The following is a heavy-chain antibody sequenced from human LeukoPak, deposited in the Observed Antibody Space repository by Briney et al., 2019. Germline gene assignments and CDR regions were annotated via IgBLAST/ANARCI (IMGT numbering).Heavy chain of an antibody. Sequence: ASVKVSCKVSGYTLTELSMHWVRQAPGKGLEWMGGFDPEDGETIYAQKFQGRVTMTKDTSTDTAYMELSSLRSEDTAVYYCATPLGATNAFDIWGQGTMVTVSS. V-gene: IGHV1-24*01. CDR1: GYTLTELS. CDR2: FDPEDGET. D-gene: IGHD1-26*01. J-gene: IGHJ3*02. CDR3: ATPLGATNAFDI.